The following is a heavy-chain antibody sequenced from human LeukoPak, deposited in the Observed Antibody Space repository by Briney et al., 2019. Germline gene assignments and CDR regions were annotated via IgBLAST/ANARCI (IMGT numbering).Heavy chain of an antibody. V-gene: IGHV3-48*02. Sequence: GGSLGLSCAASGFTFRSYSMNWVRQAPGKGLEWVSFISGMSSTIYYADSVKGRFTISRDNAKNSVYLQMNSLRDEDTAVYYCARDSSDAYNPEPGYWGQGTLVTVSS. CDR2: ISGMSSTI. CDR1: GFTFRSYS. D-gene: IGHD5-24*01. CDR3: ARDSSDAYNPEPGY. J-gene: IGHJ4*02.